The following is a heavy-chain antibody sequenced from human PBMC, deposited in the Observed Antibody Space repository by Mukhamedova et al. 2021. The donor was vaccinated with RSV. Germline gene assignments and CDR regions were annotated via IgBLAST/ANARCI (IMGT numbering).Heavy chain of an antibody. J-gene: IGHJ4*02. CDR3: AKERDTFDY. V-gene: IGHV3-23*01. Sequence: FTISRDNSKNTLYLQMNSLRAEDTAVYYCAKERDTFDYWGQGTLVTVSS.